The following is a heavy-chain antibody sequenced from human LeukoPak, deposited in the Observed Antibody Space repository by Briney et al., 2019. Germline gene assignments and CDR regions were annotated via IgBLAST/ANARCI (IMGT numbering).Heavy chain of an antibody. Sequence: GESLKISCKGSGYSFTSYWIGWVRQMPGKGLEWMGIIYPGDSDTRYSPSFQGQVTISADKSISTAYLQWSSLKASDTAMYYCARGLDGGYNRYYFDYWGQGTLVTASS. CDR2: IYPGDSDT. J-gene: IGHJ4*02. CDR1: GYSFTSYW. CDR3: ARGLDGGYNRYYFDY. V-gene: IGHV5-51*01. D-gene: IGHD5-24*01.